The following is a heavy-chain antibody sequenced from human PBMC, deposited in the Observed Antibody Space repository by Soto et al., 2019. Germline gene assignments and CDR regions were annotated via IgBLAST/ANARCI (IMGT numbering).Heavy chain of an antibody. Sequence: QVQLVQSGAEMKKPGSSVKVSCKASGGTFSSYAISWVRQAPGKGLEWMGGIIPIFGTANYAQKYQNRVTITADESISTAYMELSSLRTEDTAVYYCARDRGVIDGDNWFDPWGQGTLVTVSS. V-gene: IGHV1-69*12. D-gene: IGHD3-10*01. CDR2: IIPIFGTA. J-gene: IGHJ5*02. CDR3: ARDRGVIDGDNWFDP. CDR1: GGTFSSYA.